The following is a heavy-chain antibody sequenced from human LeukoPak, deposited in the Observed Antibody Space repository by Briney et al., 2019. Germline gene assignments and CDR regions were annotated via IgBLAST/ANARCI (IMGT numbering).Heavy chain of an antibody. V-gene: IGHV7-4-1*02. CDR3: ARLGYGDSNGFDI. CDR1: GYTFTTYA. Sequence: ASVNVSCKASGYTFTTYAMNWVRQAPGQGLEWMGWINTNTGNPMYAQGFTGRFVFSLDTSVGTAYLQISSLKAEDTAVYYCARLGYGDSNGFDIWGQGTMVTVSS. J-gene: IGHJ3*02. D-gene: IGHD4-17*01. CDR2: INTNTGNP.